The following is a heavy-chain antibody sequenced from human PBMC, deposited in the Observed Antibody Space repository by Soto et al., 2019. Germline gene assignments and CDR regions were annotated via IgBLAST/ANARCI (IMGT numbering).Heavy chain of an antibody. CDR2: IGSGDT. J-gene: IGHJ3*01. V-gene: IGHV1-18*01. D-gene: IGHD3-9*01. CDR3: ARAIDPYGFDL. Sequence: QVQLVQSGATQEKPGASVKVSCEAFGYSFDSYAYSWVRQAPGQGLEWMGRIGSGDTNYAQKLQGRVTMTTDTSTNTAYMELRSLRSDDTALYYCARAIDPYGFDLWGQGTMVTVSS. CDR1: GYSFDSYA.